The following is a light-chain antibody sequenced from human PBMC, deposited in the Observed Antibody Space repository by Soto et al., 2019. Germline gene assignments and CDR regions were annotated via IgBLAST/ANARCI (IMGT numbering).Light chain of an antibody. CDR2: EVS. V-gene: IGLV2-14*01. J-gene: IGLJ3*02. CDR1: SSDFGGFKY. CDR3: TSYTTWRWV. Sequence: QSALTQPASVSGSPGQSITISCTGTSSDFGGFKYVSWYQHHPGKAPKLMIYEVSNRPSGVSNRFSGSKSGNTASLTISGLQAEDEADYYCTSYTTWRWVFGGGTQLTVL.